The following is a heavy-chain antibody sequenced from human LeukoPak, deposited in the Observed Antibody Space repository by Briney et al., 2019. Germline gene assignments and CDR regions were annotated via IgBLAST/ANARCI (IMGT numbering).Heavy chain of an antibody. Sequence: PSETLSLTCAVYGGSFGGYYWSWIRQPPGKGLEWIGEINHSGSTNYNPSLKSRVTISVDTSKNQFSLKLSSVTAADTAVYYCARGLTERREGLDWFDPWGQGTLVTVSS. CDR2: INHSGST. D-gene: IGHD1-1*01. J-gene: IGHJ5*02. CDR1: GGSFGGYY. V-gene: IGHV4-34*01. CDR3: ARGLTERREGLDWFDP.